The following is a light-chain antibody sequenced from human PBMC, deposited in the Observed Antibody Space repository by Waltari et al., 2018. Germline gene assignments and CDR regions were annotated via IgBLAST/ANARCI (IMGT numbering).Light chain of an antibody. CDR2: GAS. CDR1: QSVSSN. J-gene: IGKJ1*01. Sequence: EIVMTQSPATLSVSPGERATLSCRASQSVSSNLAGYQQKPGQAPRLLIYGASTRATGIPARFSGSGSGTEFTLTISSLQAEDVAVYYCQQYYDTPPTTFGQGTKVEIK. CDR3: QQYYDTPPTT. V-gene: IGKV3-15*01.